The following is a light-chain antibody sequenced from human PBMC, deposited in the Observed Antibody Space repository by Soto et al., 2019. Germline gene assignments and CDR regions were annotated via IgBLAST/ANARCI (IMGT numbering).Light chain of an antibody. J-gene: IGKJ1*01. Sequence: EIVMTQSPATLSVSPGERATLSCRASQSVSSNLAWYQQKPGRAPRLLIYGASTRVTGVPARFSGSGCGKEFPLTISSLQYEDFVVYYCQQYNNWPPWAFGQGTKVEIK. CDR2: GAS. V-gene: IGKV3-15*01. CDR1: QSVSSN. CDR3: QQYNNWPPWA.